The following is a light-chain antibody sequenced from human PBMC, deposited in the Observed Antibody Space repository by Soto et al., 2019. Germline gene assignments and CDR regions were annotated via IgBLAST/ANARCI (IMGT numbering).Light chain of an antibody. CDR2: EVS. Sequence: QSAPTQPASVSGSPGQSITISCTGTSSDVGGYNYVSWYQQQSGKARKLMIHEVSNRPSGVSNRFSGSKSGNTASLTISGLQAEDEADYYCSSYTSSRAYVFGIGTKVTVL. V-gene: IGLV2-14*01. CDR1: SSDVGGYNY. J-gene: IGLJ1*01. CDR3: SSYTSSRAYV.